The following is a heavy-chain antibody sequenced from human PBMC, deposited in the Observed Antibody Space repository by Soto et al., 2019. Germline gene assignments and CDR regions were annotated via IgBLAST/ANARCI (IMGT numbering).Heavy chain of an antibody. D-gene: IGHD2-15*01. CDR3: AREWGTDGGAFYI. Sequence: QVPLVQSGAEVKKPGSSVKVSCKASGGTFSSYTISWVRQAPGQGLEWMGRIIPILGIANYAQKCQGRGTITADKSTSTAYMELSSLRSEDTAVYYCAREWGTDGGAFYICGQGTMFTVSS. CDR1: GGTFSSYT. V-gene: IGHV1-69*08. J-gene: IGHJ3*02. CDR2: IIPILGIA.